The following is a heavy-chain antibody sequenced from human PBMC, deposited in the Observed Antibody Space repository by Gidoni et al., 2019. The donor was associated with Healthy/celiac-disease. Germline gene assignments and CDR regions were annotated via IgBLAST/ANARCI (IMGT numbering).Heavy chain of an antibody. D-gene: IGHD3-22*01. Sequence: QVQLQQWGAGLLKPSETLSLTCAVYGGSFSGYYWSWIRQPPGKGLEWIGEINHSGSTNYNPSLKRRVTISVDTSKNQFSLKLSSVTAADTAVYYCARGPASRNYYDSSGPRGGGAFDIWGQGTMVTVSS. V-gene: IGHV4-34*01. CDR1: GGSFSGYY. CDR3: ARGPASRNYYDSSGPRGGGAFDI. CDR2: INHSGST. J-gene: IGHJ3*02.